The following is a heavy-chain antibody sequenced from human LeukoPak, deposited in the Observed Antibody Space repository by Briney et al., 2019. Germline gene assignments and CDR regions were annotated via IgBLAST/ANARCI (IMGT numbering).Heavy chain of an antibody. CDR2: IYQSGST. CDR1: GYSIRSGYN. D-gene: IGHD1-1*01. V-gene: IGHV4-38-2*02. Sequence: SETLSLTCTVSGYSIRSGYNWGWIRQFPGKGLEWIGSIYQSGSTYDNPSLKSRVTISVDTSKNQFSLKLSSVTAADTAVYYCARATAGTTLFEGIDYWGQGTLVTVSS. J-gene: IGHJ4*02. CDR3: ARATAGTTLFEGIDY.